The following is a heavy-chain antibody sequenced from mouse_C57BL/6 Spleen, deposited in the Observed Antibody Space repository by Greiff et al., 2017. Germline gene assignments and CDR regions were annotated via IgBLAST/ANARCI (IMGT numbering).Heavy chain of an antibody. CDR2: IDPSDSET. Sequence: QVQLQQPGAELVRPGSSVKLSCKASGYTFTSYWMHWVKQRPIQSLEWIGNIDPSDSETHYTQKFKDKATLTVDKSSSTAYLQLSSLTSEDSAVCYCARWTWAPFDYGGQGTTLTVSS. CDR1: GYTFTSYW. CDR3: ARWTWAPFDY. J-gene: IGHJ2*01. V-gene: IGHV1-52*01. D-gene: IGHD4-1*01.